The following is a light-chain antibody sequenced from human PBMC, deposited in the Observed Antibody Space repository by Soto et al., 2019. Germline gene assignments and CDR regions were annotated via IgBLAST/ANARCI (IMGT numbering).Light chain of an antibody. Sequence: DLVMTQSPLSLPVTPGEPASISCRSSQSLLHSNGYNYLDWYLQKPGQSPQLLISLGSNRASGVPDRFSGSGSGTDFTLKISRVEAEDVGVYYCMQALQTPYTFGQGTKLEIK. CDR2: LGS. CDR1: QSLLHSNGYNY. V-gene: IGKV2-28*01. CDR3: MQALQTPYT. J-gene: IGKJ2*01.